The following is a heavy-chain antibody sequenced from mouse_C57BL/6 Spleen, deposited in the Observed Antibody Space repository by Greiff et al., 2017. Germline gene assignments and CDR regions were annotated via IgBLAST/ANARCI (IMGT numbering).Heavy chain of an antibody. Sequence: VQLQQPGAELVKPGASVKLSCKASGYTFTSYWMQWVKPRPGQGLEWIGEIDPSDSYTNYNQKFKGKATLTVDTSSSTAYMQLSSLTSEDSAVYYCARGTVVANYAMDYWGQGTSVTVSS. V-gene: IGHV1-50*01. J-gene: IGHJ4*01. D-gene: IGHD1-1*01. CDR3: ARGTVVANYAMDY. CDR2: IDPSDSYT. CDR1: GYTFTSYW.